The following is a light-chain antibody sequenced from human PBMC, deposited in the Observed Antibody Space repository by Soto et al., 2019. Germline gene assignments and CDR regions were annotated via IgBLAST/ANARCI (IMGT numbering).Light chain of an antibody. CDR2: NNN. J-gene: IGLJ1*01. Sequence: QSVLTQPPSASGTPGQRVTISCSGSSSNIGTNSVNWYQHLPGTAPKLLIYNNNQRPSGVPDRFSGSKSDTSASLAIGGLQSEDEADYYCAAWDGGLAGRFVFGTGTKVTVL. CDR1: SSNIGTNS. V-gene: IGLV1-44*01. CDR3: AAWDGGLAGRFV.